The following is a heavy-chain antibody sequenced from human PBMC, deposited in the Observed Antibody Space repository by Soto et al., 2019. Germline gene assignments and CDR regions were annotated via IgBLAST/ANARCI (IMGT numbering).Heavy chain of an antibody. CDR1: GYTFTSYD. CDR3: AIPRGGRWYGVY. J-gene: IGHJ1*01. V-gene: IGHV1-8*01. CDR2: MNPNSGNT. D-gene: IGHD6-13*01. Sequence: ASVKVSCKASGYTFTSYDINWVRQATGQGLEWMGWMNPNSGNTGYAQKFQGRVTMTRNTSISTAYMELSSLRSEDTAVYYCAIPRGGRWYGVYWGQGTPVTVYS.